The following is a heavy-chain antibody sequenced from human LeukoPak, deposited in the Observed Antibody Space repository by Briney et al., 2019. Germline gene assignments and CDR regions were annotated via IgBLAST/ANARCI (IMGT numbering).Heavy chain of an antibody. D-gene: IGHD3-22*01. V-gene: IGHV3-11*04. CDR2: ISSSGSTI. CDR3: AKEDGYYYDSSGPGGLFDY. CDR1: GFTFSDYY. Sequence: GGSLRLSCAASGFTFSDYYMSWIRQAPGKGLEWVSYISSSGSTIYYADSVKGRFTISRDNSKNTLYLQMNSLRAEDTAVYYCAKEDGYYYDSSGPGGLFDYWGQGTLVTVSS. J-gene: IGHJ4*02.